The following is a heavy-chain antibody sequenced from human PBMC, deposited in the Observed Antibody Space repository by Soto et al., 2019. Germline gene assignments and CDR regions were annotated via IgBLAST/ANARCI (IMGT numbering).Heavy chain of an antibody. CDR1: GYTFTSYG. Sequence: QVQLVQSGAEVKKPGASVKFSCRASGYTFTSYGISWVRQARGQGLEWLGWISAYNGNTNYAQKLQGRVTMTTDTSTSTADMEMRSLRSDDTAVYYCARSLPPTDYWGQGTLVTVSS. CDR3: ARSLPPTDY. V-gene: IGHV1-18*01. CDR2: ISAYNGNT. J-gene: IGHJ4*02.